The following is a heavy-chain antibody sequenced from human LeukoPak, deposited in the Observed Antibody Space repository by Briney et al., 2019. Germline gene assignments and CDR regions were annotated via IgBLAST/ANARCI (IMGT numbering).Heavy chain of an antibody. CDR2: IRYDGSNQ. D-gene: IGHD5-18*01. CDR3: ARGYGESHFDY. CDR1: GFTFSSYG. J-gene: IGHJ4*02. Sequence: GGSLRLSCAASGFTFSSYGMHLVRQTPGKGLDWVSFIRYDGSNQYYADSVKGRFTISRDNSKNTLYLQMNSLRPEDTAVYFCARGYGESHFDYWGQGTLVTVSS. V-gene: IGHV3-30*02.